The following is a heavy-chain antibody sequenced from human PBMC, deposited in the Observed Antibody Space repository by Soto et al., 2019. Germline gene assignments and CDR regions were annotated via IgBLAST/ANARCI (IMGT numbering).Heavy chain of an antibody. CDR3: ARAALTTVTNRLNDVFAF. J-gene: IGHJ3*01. CDR2: INPNGGST. V-gene: IGHV1-46*03. Sequence: ASVKVSCKASGYTFTNYYIDWVRQAPGQGLEWMGIINPNGGSTTYVQKFQGRVTMTRDTSTSTVYMELSSLRSEDTAVYYCARAALTTVTNRLNDVFAFWGQGTMVTVSS. CDR1: GYTFTNYY. D-gene: IGHD4-4*01.